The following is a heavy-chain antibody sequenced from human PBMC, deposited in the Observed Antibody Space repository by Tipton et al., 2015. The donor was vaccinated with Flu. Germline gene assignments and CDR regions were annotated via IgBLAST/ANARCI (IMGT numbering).Heavy chain of an antibody. V-gene: IGHV4-4*07. CDR2: HYAVSNT. CDR3: ARDKILTAVYASDI. J-gene: IGHJ3*02. CDR1: GGSISSYY. Sequence: TLSLTCTVSGGSISSYYWSWIRQPAGKGLEWIGRHYAVSNTNYNPSLKSRVTMSVDTSKNQISLELRSVTAADTAVYYCARDKILTAVYASDIWGQGTMVTVSS. D-gene: IGHD2-2*01.